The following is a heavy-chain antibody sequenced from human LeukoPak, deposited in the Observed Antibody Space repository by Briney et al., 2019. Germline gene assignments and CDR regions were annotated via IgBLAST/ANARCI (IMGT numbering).Heavy chain of an antibody. Sequence: KTSETLSLTCTVSGGSISSSSYYWGWIRQPPGKGLEWIGSIYYSGSTYYNPSLKSRVTISVDTSKNQFSLKLSSVTAADTAVYYCARLSPIALTDYWGQGTLVTVSS. D-gene: IGHD6-13*01. CDR3: ARLSPIALTDY. J-gene: IGHJ4*02. CDR2: IYYSGST. CDR1: GGSISSSSYY. V-gene: IGHV4-39*01.